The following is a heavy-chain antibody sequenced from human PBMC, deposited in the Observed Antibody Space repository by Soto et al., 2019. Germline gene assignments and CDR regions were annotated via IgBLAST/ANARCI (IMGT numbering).Heavy chain of an antibody. CDR2: IWYDGSNK. Sequence: HPGGSLRLSCAASGFTFSSYGMHWVRQAPGKGLERVAVIWYDGSNKYYADSVKGRFTISRDNSKNTLYLQMNSLRAEDTAVYYCARDSVVYADLRYVSMDVWGQGTTVTVSS. V-gene: IGHV3-33*01. D-gene: IGHD2-8*02. CDR1: GFTFSSYG. J-gene: IGHJ6*02. CDR3: ARDSVVYADLRYVSMDV.